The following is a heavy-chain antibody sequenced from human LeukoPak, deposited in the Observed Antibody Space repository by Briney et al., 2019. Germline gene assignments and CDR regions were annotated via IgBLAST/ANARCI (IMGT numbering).Heavy chain of an antibody. D-gene: IGHD5-18*01. CDR1: GYRFPSYW. V-gene: IGHV5-10-1*01. J-gene: IGHJ4*02. Sequence: GESLKISCKASGYRFPSYWITWVRQMPGKGLEWMGGIDPIDSYTTYSPSFQGHVTISADKSIATVYLQWSSLKASDTGTYYCARARVDTAMADFDYWGQGTLVTVSS. CDR2: IDPIDSYT. CDR3: ARARVDTAMADFDY.